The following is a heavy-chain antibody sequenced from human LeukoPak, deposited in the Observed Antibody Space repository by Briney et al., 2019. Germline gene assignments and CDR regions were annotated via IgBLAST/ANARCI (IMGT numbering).Heavy chain of an antibody. D-gene: IGHD3-10*01. CDR2: ISTISSTI. Sequence: GGSLRPSSAASGFTFSIYSMNWARHAPGKGLEWVSLISTISSTIYYADSVKGPFTISRDNAKNSLYLQLNSLRAEATAVYYCASSRRLVRGVIITPVDYWGQGTLVTVSS. J-gene: IGHJ4*02. CDR1: GFTFSIYS. V-gene: IGHV3-48*01. CDR3: ASSRRLVRGVIITPVDY.